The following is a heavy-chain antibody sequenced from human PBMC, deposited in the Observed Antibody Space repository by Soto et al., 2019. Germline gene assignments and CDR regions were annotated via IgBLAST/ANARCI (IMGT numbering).Heavy chain of an antibody. Sequence: HPGGSLRLSCAASGFTFSSYAMSWVRQAPGKGLEWVSAISGSGGSTYYADSVKGRFTISRDNSKNTLYLQMNSLRAEDTAVYYCAKNSDYDILLSPYYYIDGWGKGTTVTVSS. V-gene: IGHV3-23*01. D-gene: IGHD3-9*01. J-gene: IGHJ6*03. CDR2: ISGSGGST. CDR3: AKNSDYDILLSPYYYIDG. CDR1: GFTFSSYA.